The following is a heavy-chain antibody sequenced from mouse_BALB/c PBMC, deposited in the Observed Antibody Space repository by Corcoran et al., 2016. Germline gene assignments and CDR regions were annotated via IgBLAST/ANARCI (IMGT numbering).Heavy chain of an antibody. Sequence: EVQLQQSGPELVKPGASVKMSCKASGYTFTDYYMKWVKQRHGKSLERIGDINPNNGGTSYNQKFKCKATLTVDKSSSTAYMQLNSLTSEDSAVYYCARDWDWYFDVWGAGTTVTVSS. CDR2: INPNNGGT. CDR3: ARDWDWYFDV. D-gene: IGHD4-1*01. J-gene: IGHJ1*01. V-gene: IGHV1-26*01. CDR1: GYTFTDYY.